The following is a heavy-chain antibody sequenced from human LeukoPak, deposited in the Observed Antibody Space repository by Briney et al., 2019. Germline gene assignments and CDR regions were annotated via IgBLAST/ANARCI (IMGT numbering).Heavy chain of an antibody. V-gene: IGHV3-74*01. CDR1: GFTFTNYW. J-gene: IGHJ3*01. D-gene: IGHD2-15*01. CDR3: ARSQSGVFDV. CDR2: MNSDGTSI. Sequence: GGSLRLSCVVSGFTFTNYWMQWVRQVPGKGLVWVARMNSDGTSIIHADSVRGRFTISRDNAENTLYLQMNSLRPEDTALYYCARSQSGVFDVWGQGTMVIVSS.